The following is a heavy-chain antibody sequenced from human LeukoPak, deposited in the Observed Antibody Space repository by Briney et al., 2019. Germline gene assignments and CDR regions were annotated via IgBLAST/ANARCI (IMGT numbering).Heavy chain of an antibody. CDR3: ARVGAGYYYDY. CDR2: TRNKANSYTT. D-gene: IGHD1-26*01. CDR1: GFTVSSNY. Sequence: GGSLRLSCAASGFTVSSNYMSWVRQAPGKGLEWVGRTRNKANSYTTEYAASVKGRFTISRDDSKNSLYLQMNSLKTEDTAVYYCARVGAGYYYDYWGQGTLVTVSS. J-gene: IGHJ4*02. V-gene: IGHV3-72*01.